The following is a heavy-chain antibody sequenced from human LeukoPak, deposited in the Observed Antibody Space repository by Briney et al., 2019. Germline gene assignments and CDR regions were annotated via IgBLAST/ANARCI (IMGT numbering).Heavy chain of an antibody. D-gene: IGHD5-12*01. V-gene: IGHV3-49*04. CDR1: GFTFGDYA. CDR2: IRSKAYGGTT. Sequence: PGGSLRFSCTASGFTFGDYAMSWVRQAPGKGLEWVGFIRSKAYGGTTEYAASVKGRFTISRDDSKSIAYLQMNSLKTEDTAVYYCTREVEGGYDSAPYDYWGQGTLVTVSS. CDR3: TREVEGGYDSAPYDY. J-gene: IGHJ4*02.